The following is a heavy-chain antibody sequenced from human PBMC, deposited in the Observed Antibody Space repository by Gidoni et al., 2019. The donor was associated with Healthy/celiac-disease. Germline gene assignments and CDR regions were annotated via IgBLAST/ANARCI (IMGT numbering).Heavy chain of an antibody. CDR2: ISGSGGST. J-gene: IGHJ4*02. V-gene: IGHV3-23*04. CDR1: GFTFSSYA. D-gene: IGHD2-2*02. CDR3: AKDSYIVVVPAAISH. Sequence: EVQLVESGGGLVQPGGSLSLSCAASGFTFSSYAMRGVRQAPGKGREWVSAISGSGGSTYYADSVKGRFTISRDNSKNTLYLQMNSLRAEDTAVYYCAKDSYIVVVPAAISHWGQGTLVTVSS.